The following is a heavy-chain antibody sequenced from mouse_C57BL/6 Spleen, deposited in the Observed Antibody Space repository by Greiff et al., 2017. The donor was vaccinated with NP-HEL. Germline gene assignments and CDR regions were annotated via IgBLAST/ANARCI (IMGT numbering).Heavy chain of an antibody. Sequence: VQLQQPGAELVMPGASVKLSCKASGYTFTSYWMHWVKQRPGQGLEWIGEIDPSDSYTNYNQKFKGKSTLTVDKSSSTAYMQLSSLTSEDSAVYYCARGGYPLFDYWGQGTTLTVSS. D-gene: IGHD5-1-1*01. J-gene: IGHJ2*01. V-gene: IGHV1-69*01. CDR1: GYTFTSYW. CDR2: IDPSDSYT. CDR3: ARGGYPLFDY.